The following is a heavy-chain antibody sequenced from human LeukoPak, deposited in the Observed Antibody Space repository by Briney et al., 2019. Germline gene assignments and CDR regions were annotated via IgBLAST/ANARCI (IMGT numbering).Heavy chain of an antibody. CDR2: INSDGSSR. CDR1: GFTFSRHW. V-gene: IGHV3-74*01. D-gene: IGHD3-22*01. CDR3: ARWASDSSGYFDY. J-gene: IGHJ4*02. Sequence: PAGSLRLSCAASGFTFSRHWMHWVRQAPEKGLVWGSRINSDGSSRDYADSVKGRFTISRDNAKNTLYLQMNSLRAEDTAVYYCARWASDSSGYFDYWGQGTLVTVSS.